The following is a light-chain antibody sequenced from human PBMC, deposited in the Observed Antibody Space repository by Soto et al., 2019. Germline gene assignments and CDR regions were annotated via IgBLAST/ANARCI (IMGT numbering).Light chain of an antibody. CDR1: SSNIGIYNL. CDR3: SSYAGSNIVV. CDR2: EVS. V-gene: IGLV2-14*02. J-gene: IGLJ2*01. Sequence: QSALTQPASVSGSPGQSITISCTGTSSNIGIYNLVSWYQQHPGKAPKLMIYEVSKRPSGVPDRFSGSKSGNTASLTVSGLQAEDEADYYCSSYAGSNIVVFGGGTKLTVL.